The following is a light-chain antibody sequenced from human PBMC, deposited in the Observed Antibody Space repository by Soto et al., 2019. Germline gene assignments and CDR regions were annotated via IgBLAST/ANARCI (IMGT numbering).Light chain of an antibody. CDR2: AAS. Sequence: AIRMTQSPSSLSASTGDRVTITCRASQGISSYLAWYQQKPGKAPKLLIYAASTLQSGVPSRFSGSGPGTDFTLTISCLQSEDFANYYCQQYYSYPPPAFCGGTKGDI. J-gene: IGKJ4*01. CDR1: QGISSY. V-gene: IGKV1-8*01. CDR3: QQYYSYPPPA.